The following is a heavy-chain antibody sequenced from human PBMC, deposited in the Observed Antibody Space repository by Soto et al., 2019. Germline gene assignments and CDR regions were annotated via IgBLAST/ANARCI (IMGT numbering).Heavy chain of an antibody. Sequence: ASVKVSCKASGYTFTIYYMHWVRQAPGQGLEWMGIINPSGGSTSYAQKFQGRVTMTRDTSTSTVYMELSSLRSEDTAVYYCARADGSYYNIYYYYGMDVWGQGTTVTVSS. CDR1: GYTFTIYY. V-gene: IGHV1-46*01. D-gene: IGHD1-26*01. CDR3: ARADGSYYNIYYYYGMDV. J-gene: IGHJ6*02. CDR2: INPSGGST.